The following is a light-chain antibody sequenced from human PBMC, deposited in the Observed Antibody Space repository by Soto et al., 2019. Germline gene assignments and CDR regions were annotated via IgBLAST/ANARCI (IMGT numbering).Light chain of an antibody. V-gene: IGKV2-28*01. Sequence: DIVMTQSPLSLPVTPGEPASISCRSSQSLLHSNGYNYLDWYLQKPGQSPQLLIYSGSNRASGVPDRFSGSGSGTDFTLKISRVEAEDVGVYYCMQPLQSWTFGQGTKV. CDR2: SGS. CDR3: MQPLQSWT. CDR1: QSLLHSNGYNY. J-gene: IGKJ1*01.